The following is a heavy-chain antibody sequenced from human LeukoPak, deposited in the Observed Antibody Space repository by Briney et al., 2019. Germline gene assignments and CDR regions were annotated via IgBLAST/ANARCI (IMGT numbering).Heavy chain of an antibody. CDR1: GLTFSRFW. J-gene: IGHJ4*02. V-gene: IGHV3-7*01. CDR2: INEDGNEK. Sequence: PGGSLRLSCAASGLTFSRFWMISSRQAPGRGLEWVATINEDGNEKWYADSVKGRFTISRDNARNSLYLQMNSLRAEDTAVYYCATLSYRRFDYWGQGALVTVSS. CDR3: ATLSYRRFDY. D-gene: IGHD1-14*01.